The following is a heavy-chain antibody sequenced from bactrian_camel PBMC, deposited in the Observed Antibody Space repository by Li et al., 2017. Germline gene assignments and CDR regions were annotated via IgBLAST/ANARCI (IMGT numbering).Heavy chain of an antibody. CDR1: GFTFDDSD. V-gene: IGHV3S60*01. CDR3: KTDEGPRTPSAEICQRR. D-gene: IGHD2*01. J-gene: IGHJ4*01. CDR2: IRTDGSP. Sequence: HVQLVESGGGSVEAGGSLTLSCRVSGFTFDDSDMAWYRQPPGNACELVSHIRTDGSPAYADSVKGRFAITRDNAKNTIYLQMNSLKPEDTGMYYCKTDEGPRTPSAEICQRRWGQGTQVTVS.